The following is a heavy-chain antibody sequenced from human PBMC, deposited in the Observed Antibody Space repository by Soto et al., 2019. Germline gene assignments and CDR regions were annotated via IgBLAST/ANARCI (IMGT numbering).Heavy chain of an antibody. CDR1: GFTFSDYY. Sequence: GGSLRLSCAASGFTFSDYYMSWIRQAPGKGLEWVSYISSSGSTIYYADSVKGRFTISRDNSKNTLYLQMNSLRAEDTAVYYCAKVEDFDLSDYWGQGTLVTVSS. CDR3: AKVEDFDLSDY. D-gene: IGHD3-9*01. J-gene: IGHJ4*02. CDR2: ISSSGSTI. V-gene: IGHV3-11*01.